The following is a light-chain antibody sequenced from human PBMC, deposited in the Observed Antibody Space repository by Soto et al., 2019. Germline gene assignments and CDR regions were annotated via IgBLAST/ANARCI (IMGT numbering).Light chain of an antibody. V-gene: IGKV1-6*01. J-gene: IGKJ1*01. Sequence: AIQMTQSPSSLSASVGDRVTITCRASQDIGNDLGWYQQKPGKAPKLLIYAASSLQGGVPSRFSGRGSGTDFTLTISSLQPEDFATYFCVQDYNYHWTFGQGTKVETK. CDR3: VQDYNYHWT. CDR1: QDIGND. CDR2: AAS.